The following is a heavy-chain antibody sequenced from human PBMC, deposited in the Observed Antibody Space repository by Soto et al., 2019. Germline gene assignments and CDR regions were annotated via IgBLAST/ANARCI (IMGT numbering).Heavy chain of an antibody. CDR1: GFTFSSYS. D-gene: IGHD3-22*01. CDR2: ISSSSSTI. Sequence: AGGSLRLSCAASGFTFSSYSMNWVRQAPGKGLEWVSYISSSSSTIYYADSVEGRFTISRDNAKNSLYLQMNSLRAEDTAVYYCARDNGQLGDSSGYYVYYYYGMDVWGQGTTVTVSS. J-gene: IGHJ6*02. CDR3: ARDNGQLGDSSGYYVYYYYGMDV. V-gene: IGHV3-48*01.